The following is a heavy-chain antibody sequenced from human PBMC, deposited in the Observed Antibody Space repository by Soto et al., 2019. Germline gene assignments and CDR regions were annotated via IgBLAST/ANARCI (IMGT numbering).Heavy chain of an antibody. CDR1: GFTVSSYW. J-gene: IGHJ4*02. CDR2: ISPAGSSYI. CDR3: ARTSSGYYYYYFDY. V-gene: IGHV3-21*01. D-gene: IGHD3-22*01. Sequence: GGSLRLSCAASGFTVSSYWTHWVRQAPGKGLVWVSRISPAGSSYICYADSVKGRFTISRDNAKNSLYLQMNSLRAEDTAVYYCARTSSGYYYYYFDYWGQGTLVTVSS.